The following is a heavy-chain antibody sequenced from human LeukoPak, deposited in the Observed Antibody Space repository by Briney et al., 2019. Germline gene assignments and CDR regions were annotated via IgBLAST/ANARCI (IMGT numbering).Heavy chain of an antibody. V-gene: IGHV4-59*08. D-gene: IGHD6-19*01. CDR3: ARHGTQWLRYPNFDY. CDR2: IYYNGNT. J-gene: IGHJ4*02. CDR1: GGSISSYY. Sequence: SETLSLTCTVSGGSISSYYWSWTRQPPGEGLEWIGSIYYNGNTDYNPSLKSRVTISVDTSNNQFSLKLSSVTAADTAVYYCARHGTQWLRYPNFDYWGQGTLVTVSS.